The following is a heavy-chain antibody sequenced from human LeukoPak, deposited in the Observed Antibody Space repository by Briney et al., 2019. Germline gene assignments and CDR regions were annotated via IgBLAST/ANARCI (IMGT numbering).Heavy chain of an antibody. CDR3: ASHDTSGYYLYRYLRT. V-gene: IGHV3-23*01. CDR2: ITSSSDTT. J-gene: IGHJ5*02. D-gene: IGHD3-22*01. Sequence: PGGSLRLSCAASGFTFSNYAMSWVRQAPGKGLEWVSVITSSSDTTYYADSVKGRFTISRDNSKNTLFLQMNSLRAEDTAVYHCASHDTSGYYLYRYLRTWGQGTLVTVSS. CDR1: GFTFSNYA.